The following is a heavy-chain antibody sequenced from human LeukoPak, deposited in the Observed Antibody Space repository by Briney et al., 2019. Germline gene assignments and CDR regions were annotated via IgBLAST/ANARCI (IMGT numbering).Heavy chain of an antibody. V-gene: IGHV3-7*01. CDR2: IKEDDGEI. CDR3: GRLRSLDQ. Sequence: PGGPLRLSCAASGFLFNKYWMTWVRQAPGKGLEWVANIKEDDGEIYYVDSVKGRFTISRDNAKKSLYLHMSSLRVEDTAVYFCGRLRSLDQWGQGTLVTVSS. CDR1: GFLFNKYW. D-gene: IGHD5-24*01. J-gene: IGHJ4*02.